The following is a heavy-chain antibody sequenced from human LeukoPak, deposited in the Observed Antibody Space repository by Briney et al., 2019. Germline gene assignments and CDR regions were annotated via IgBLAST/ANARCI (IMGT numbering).Heavy chain of an antibody. CDR1: GYTFTGYY. Sequence: GASVKVSCKASGYTFTGYYMHWVRQAPGQGLEWMRWINPNSGGTNYAQKFQGRVTMTRDTSISTAYMELSRLRSDDTAVYYCARVRWFGESYYFDYWGQGTLVTVSS. V-gene: IGHV1-2*02. J-gene: IGHJ4*02. CDR2: INPNSGGT. D-gene: IGHD3-10*01. CDR3: ARVRWFGESYYFDY.